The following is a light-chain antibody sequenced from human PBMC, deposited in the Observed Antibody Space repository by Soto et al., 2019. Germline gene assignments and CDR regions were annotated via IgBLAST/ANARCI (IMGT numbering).Light chain of an antibody. Sequence: DVVLTQTPLSLSVTPGQPASISCKSSQSLVNSDGRTYLYWYVQKSGQSPQLLIFEVSNRFSGVPDRFSGSGSGTEFTLKISRAEAEDVGVHYCMQSVEVPYTFGQGTKVEIK. J-gene: IGKJ2*01. CDR2: EVS. CDR1: QSLVNSDGRTY. V-gene: IGKV2D-29*02. CDR3: MQSVEVPYT.